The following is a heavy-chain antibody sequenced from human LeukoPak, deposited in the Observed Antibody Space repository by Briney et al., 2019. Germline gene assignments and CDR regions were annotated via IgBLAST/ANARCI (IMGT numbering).Heavy chain of an antibody. J-gene: IGHJ4*02. D-gene: IGHD3-9*01. CDR2: INHNAEMI. V-gene: IGHV3-48*02. Sequence: GGSLRLSCAASGFPFSSYVMSWVRQAPGKGLEWIAYINHNAEMIFYPDFVKGRFTISRDNAKNSLYLQMNALRDEDTAIYYCARDHDWAFDLWGQGTLVTVSS. CDR3: ARDHDWAFDL. CDR1: GFPFSSYV.